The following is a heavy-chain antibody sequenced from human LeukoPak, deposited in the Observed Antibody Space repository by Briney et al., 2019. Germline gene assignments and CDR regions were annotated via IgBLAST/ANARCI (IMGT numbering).Heavy chain of an antibody. J-gene: IGHJ4*02. CDR1: GDSISSNNYY. V-gene: IGHV4-39*01. Sequence: SSETLSLTCIVSGDSISSNNYYWGWIRQPPGKGVEWIASIYHSGSTYYNPSIKSRVTMSVDTSKNQFSLMLTSVSAADTAVYHCARYAPHENGNKRGFESWGQGTLVTVSS. CDR3: ARYAPHENGNKRGFES. CDR2: IYHSGST. D-gene: IGHD2/OR15-2a*01.